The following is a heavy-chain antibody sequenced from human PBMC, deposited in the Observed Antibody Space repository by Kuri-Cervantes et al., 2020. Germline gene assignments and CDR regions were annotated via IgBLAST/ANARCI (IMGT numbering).Heavy chain of an antibody. CDR3: ARTGRVPFDY. J-gene: IGHJ4*02. CDR2: ISYDGSNK. CDR1: GFSFSSYW. V-gene: IGHV3-30*03. D-gene: IGHD1-14*01. Sequence: GESLKISCAASGFSFSSYWMHWVRQAPGKGLEWVAVISYDGSNKYYADSVKGRFTISRDNSKNTLYLQMNSLRAEDTAVYYCARTGRVPFDYWGQGTLVTVSS.